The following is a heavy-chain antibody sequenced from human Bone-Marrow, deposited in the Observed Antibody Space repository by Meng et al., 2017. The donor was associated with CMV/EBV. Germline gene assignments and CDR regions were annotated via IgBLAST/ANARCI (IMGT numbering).Heavy chain of an antibody. D-gene: IGHD1-20*01. Sequence: ASVKVSCKASGYSFTGYYMHWVRQAPGQGLEWMGWVNPNSGGTNYAQKFQGRVTMTRDTSISTAYVELSRLRSDDTAVYYCATFYNWNYHHGMDVWGQGITVTVS. CDR2: VNPNSGGT. J-gene: IGHJ6*02. V-gene: IGHV1-2*02. CDR3: ATFYNWNYHHGMDV. CDR1: GYSFTGYY.